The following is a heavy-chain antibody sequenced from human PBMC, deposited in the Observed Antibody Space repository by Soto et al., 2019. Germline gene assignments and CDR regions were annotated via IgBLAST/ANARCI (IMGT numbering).Heavy chain of an antibody. CDR3: ARDPGSSSGDDWFDP. D-gene: IGHD6-6*01. V-gene: IGHV4-31*03. Sequence: PSETLSLTCTVSGDFINTGPYYWSWIRQKPGKGLEWIGYIYHTGTTFYNPSLVSRASISIDTSKNQFSLKLTSVTAADTAVYYCARDPGSSSGDDWFDPWGQGSLVTVSS. J-gene: IGHJ5*02. CDR2: IYHTGTT. CDR1: GDFINTGPYY.